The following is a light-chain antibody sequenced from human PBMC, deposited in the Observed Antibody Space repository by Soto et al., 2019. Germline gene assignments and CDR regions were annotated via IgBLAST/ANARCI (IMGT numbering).Light chain of an antibody. CDR2: NAS. CDR1: RSISFY. J-gene: IGKJ1*01. CDR3: QQYNGYSTWT. V-gene: IGKV1-5*01. Sequence: DIQMTQSPSTLSASVGDRVTITCRASRSISFYLAWYQQKPGKAPKILIFNASTLKSGVPSRFSDSGSGTEFTLTINGLQPDDFATYYCQQYNGYSTWTFGQGTKVEFK.